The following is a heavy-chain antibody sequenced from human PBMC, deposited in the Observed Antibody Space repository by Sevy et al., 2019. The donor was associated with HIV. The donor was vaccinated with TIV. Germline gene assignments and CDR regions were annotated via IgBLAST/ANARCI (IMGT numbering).Heavy chain of an antibody. CDR2: ISYDGSNK. D-gene: IGHD4-17*01. CDR1: GFTFSRNG. CDR3: AREAREGDYSYYYSMDV. V-gene: IGHV3-30*03. J-gene: IGHJ6*02. Sequence: GGSLRLSCAASGFTFSRNGMHWVRQAPGKGLEWEAFISYDGSNKYSADSVKGRCTISRDNSKNTLYLQMNSLRAEDTAVYYCAREAREGDYSYYYSMDVWGQGTTVTVSS.